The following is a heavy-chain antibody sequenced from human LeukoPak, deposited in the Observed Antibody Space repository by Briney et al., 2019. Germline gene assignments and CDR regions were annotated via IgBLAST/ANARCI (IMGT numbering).Heavy chain of an antibody. CDR1: GYTFTSYD. Sequence: ASVKVSCKASGYTFTSYDINWVRQAPGQGLEWMGWISAYNGNTNYAQKLQGRVTMTTDTSTSTAYMELRSLRSDDTAVYYCARGASSSWYGGFDYWGQGTLVTVSS. V-gene: IGHV1-18*01. CDR2: ISAYNGNT. CDR3: ARGASSSWYGGFDY. J-gene: IGHJ4*02. D-gene: IGHD6-13*01.